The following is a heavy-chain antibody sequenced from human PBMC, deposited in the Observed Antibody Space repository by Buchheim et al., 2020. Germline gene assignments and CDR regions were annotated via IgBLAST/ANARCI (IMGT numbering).Heavy chain of an antibody. CDR2: IYTSGST. D-gene: IGHD3-22*01. CDR1: GGPISSGSYY. V-gene: IGHV4-61*02. Sequence: QVQLQESGPGLVKPSQTLSLTCTVSGGPISSGSYYWSWIRQPAGKGLEWIGRIYTSGSTNYNPSLKSRVTISVETSKNQFSLKLSSVTAADTAVYYCARSTYYYDSSGTWGQGTL. J-gene: IGHJ5*02. CDR3: ARSTYYYDSSGT.